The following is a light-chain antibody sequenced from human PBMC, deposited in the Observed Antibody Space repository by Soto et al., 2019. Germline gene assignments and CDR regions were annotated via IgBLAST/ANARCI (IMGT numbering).Light chain of an antibody. J-gene: IGKJ1*01. V-gene: IGKV3D-15*01. CDR1: QSVSSY. CDR3: QHYNSYSEA. CDR2: DAS. Sequence: EIVLAQSPATLSLSPGDRATLSCRASQSVSSYLAWYHQKPGKAPRLLIYDASSRATGIPARFSGSGSGTEFTLTISSLQPDDFATYYCQHYNSYSEAFGQGTKVDIK.